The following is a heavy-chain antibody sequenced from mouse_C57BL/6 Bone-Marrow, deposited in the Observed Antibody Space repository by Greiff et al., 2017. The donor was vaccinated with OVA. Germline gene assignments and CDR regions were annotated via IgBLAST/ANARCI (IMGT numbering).Heavy chain of an antibody. J-gene: IGHJ2*01. CDR1: GFTFSSYA. V-gene: IGHV5-4*01. D-gene: IGHD6-2*01. Sequence: EVQVVESGGGLVKPGGSLKLSCAASGFTFSSYAMSWVRQTPEKRLEWVATISDGGSYTYYPDNVKGRFTISRDNAKNNLYLQMSNLKSEDTALYYCARLSGLFDYRGQGTTLTLSS. CDR2: ISDGGSYT. CDR3: ARLSGLFDY.